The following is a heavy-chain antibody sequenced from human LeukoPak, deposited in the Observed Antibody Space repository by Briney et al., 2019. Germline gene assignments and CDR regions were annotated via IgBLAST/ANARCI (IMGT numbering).Heavy chain of an antibody. Sequence: SETLSLTCIVSGGSISSVSYYWSWIREPAGKGLEWIGRIYTSGSIEYNPSLKSRVTISVDTSKNQFSLKLDSVTAADTAVYYCASAGDIVATRAAFDIWGQGTMVTVSS. CDR1: GGSISSVSYY. V-gene: IGHV4-61*02. J-gene: IGHJ3*02. D-gene: IGHD5-12*01. CDR3: ASAGDIVATRAAFDI. CDR2: IYTSGSI.